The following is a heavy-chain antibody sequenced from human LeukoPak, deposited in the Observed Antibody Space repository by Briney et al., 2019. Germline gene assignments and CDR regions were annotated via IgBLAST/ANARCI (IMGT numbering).Heavy chain of an antibody. J-gene: IGHJ4*02. Sequence: GGSLRLSCAASGFRFTSYSMNWVRQAPGKGLEWVAFISRSSSTKYFADSVKGRFTISRDNSKNTLYLQMNSLRAEDTAVYYCAKDGDYGDYGFTFDYWGQGTLVTVSS. CDR1: GFRFTSYS. D-gene: IGHD4-17*01. CDR3: AKDGDYGDYGFTFDY. CDR2: ISRSSSTK. V-gene: IGHV3-48*01.